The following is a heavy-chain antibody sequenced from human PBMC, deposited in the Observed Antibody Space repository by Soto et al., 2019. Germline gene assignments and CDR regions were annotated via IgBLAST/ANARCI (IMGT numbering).Heavy chain of an antibody. Sequence: QLQLQESGSGLVKPSQTLSLTCAVSGGSISSGGYSWSWIRQPPGKGLEWIGYIYHSGSTYYNPSLKSRVIMAVERTKTLFSLKLSSVTAADTAVYSCARVYLSVYCSGGSCYGFRGFAPRGQGTVVTVSS. CDR3: ARVYLSVYCSGGSCYGFRGFAP. J-gene: IGHJ5*02. CDR1: GGSISSGGYS. V-gene: IGHV4-30-2*01. D-gene: IGHD2-15*01. CDR2: IYHSGST.